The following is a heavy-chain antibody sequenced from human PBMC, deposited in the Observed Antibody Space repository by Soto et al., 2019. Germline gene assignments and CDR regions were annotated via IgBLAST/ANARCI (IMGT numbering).Heavy chain of an antibody. D-gene: IGHD4-17*01. CDR2: IWYDGSNK. Sequence: QVQLVESGGGVVQPGRSLRLSCAASGFTFSSYGMHWVRQAPGKGLEWVAVIWYDGSNKYYADSVKGRFTISRDNSKNTLYLQMNSLRAEDTAVYYCAMSKLTTVAYYYYCMDVWGQGTTVTVSS. CDR3: AMSKLTTVAYYYYCMDV. V-gene: IGHV3-33*01. J-gene: IGHJ6*02. CDR1: GFTFSSYG.